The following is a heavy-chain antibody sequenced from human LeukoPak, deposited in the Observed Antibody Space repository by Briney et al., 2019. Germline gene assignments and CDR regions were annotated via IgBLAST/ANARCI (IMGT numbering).Heavy chain of an antibody. CDR3: ARMRIVVVPAAKFRHFYYGMDV. CDR2: IFINGST. CDR1: ADSLTSGSDY. V-gene: IGHV4-61*02. Sequence: PSQTLSLTCTVSADSLTSGSDYWSWIRQPAGRGREWIVRIFINGSTNYNPSLTSRVTISADTSKSQFSLKLTSVTAADAAVYYCARMRIVVVPAAKFRHFYYGMDVWGQGTPVTVSS. D-gene: IGHD2-2*01. J-gene: IGHJ6*02.